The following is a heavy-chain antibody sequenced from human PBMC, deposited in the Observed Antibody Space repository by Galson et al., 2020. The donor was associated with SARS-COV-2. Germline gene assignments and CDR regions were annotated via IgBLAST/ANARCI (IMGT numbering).Heavy chain of an antibody. CDR1: GFIFSSYG. CDR2: ISYDGSNK. Sequence: GESLKISCAASGFIFSSYGMHWVRQAPGKGLEWVAVISYDGSNKYYADSVKGRFTISRDNSKNTLFLQMNSLRAEDTAMYYCAKPRGSAYLDYFDYWGQGTLVTVSS. CDR3: AKPRGSAYLDYFDY. J-gene: IGHJ4*02. D-gene: IGHD3-22*01. V-gene: IGHV3-30*18.